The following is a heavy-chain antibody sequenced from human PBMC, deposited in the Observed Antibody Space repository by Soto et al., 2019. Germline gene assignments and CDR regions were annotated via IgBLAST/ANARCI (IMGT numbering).Heavy chain of an antibody. Sequence: EVQVLESGGGLVQPGGSLRLSCAASGFTFSSYAMSWVRQAPGQGLEWVSAISGSGSNPNYADSVKGRFTISRDNSKNTLYLQMNSLRAEDTALYYCAKTASMTIRDGFDHWGQGTLVTVSS. V-gene: IGHV3-23*01. CDR1: GFTFSSYA. CDR2: ISGSGSNP. D-gene: IGHD4-17*01. CDR3: AKTASMTIRDGFDH. J-gene: IGHJ4*02.